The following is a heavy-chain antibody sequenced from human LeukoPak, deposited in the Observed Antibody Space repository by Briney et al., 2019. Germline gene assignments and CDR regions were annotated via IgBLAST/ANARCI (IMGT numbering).Heavy chain of an antibody. Sequence: GESLKISCRVSGYIFSNYWIVWVRQMPGKGLEWMGIVYPDDSETRYSPSFQGQVTISADKSIDTAYLQWSGLQASDTAIYYCATGGSAAGEILDYWGQGTLVIVSS. CDR3: ATGGSAAGEILDY. J-gene: IGHJ4*02. V-gene: IGHV5-51*01. D-gene: IGHD6-13*01. CDR2: VYPDDSET. CDR1: GYIFSNYW.